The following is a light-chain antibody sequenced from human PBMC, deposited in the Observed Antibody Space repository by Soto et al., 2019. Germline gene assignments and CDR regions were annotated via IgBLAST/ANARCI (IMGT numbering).Light chain of an antibody. Sequence: DIQMTQSPSSLSASVGDRVTITCRASQGISNCLAWYQQKPGKVPKLLIYAASTLQSGVPSRFSGSGSGTDFTLTISGLQPEDVATYYCQKYNSAPRTFGQGTKVEIK. V-gene: IGKV1-27*01. CDR3: QKYNSAPRT. CDR1: QGISNC. CDR2: AAS. J-gene: IGKJ1*01.